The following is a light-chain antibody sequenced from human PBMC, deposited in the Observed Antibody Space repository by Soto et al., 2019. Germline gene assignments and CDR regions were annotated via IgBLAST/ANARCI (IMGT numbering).Light chain of an antibody. V-gene: IGKV3-15*01. Sequence: EIGLTQSPATLSLSPGERATPSCRASQSVRGSLAWYQQKPGQAPRLLIYGASIRATDIPARFIGSGSGTEFTLTISSLQSEDFAVYYCQQYINWPRTFGQGTKVDIK. CDR3: QQYINWPRT. J-gene: IGKJ1*01. CDR1: QSVRGS. CDR2: GAS.